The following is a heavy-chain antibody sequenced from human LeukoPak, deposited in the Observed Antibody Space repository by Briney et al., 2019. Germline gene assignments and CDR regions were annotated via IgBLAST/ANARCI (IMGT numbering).Heavy chain of an antibody. J-gene: IGHJ4*02. V-gene: IGHV3-30*02. CDR2: IRYDGSNK. CDR3: AKTGYSSSWYPSHQIFDY. Sequence: GGSLRLSCAASGFTFNSYGMHWVRQAPGKGLEWVAFIRYDGSNKYYADSVKGRFTISRDNSKNTLYLQMNSLRAEDTAVYYCAKTGYSSSWYPSHQIFDYWGQGTLVTVSS. D-gene: IGHD6-13*01. CDR1: GFTFNSYG.